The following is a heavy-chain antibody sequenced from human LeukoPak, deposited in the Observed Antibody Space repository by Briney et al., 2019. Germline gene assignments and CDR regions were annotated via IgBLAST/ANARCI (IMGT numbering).Heavy chain of an antibody. Sequence: GRSLRLSCTASGFTFSDHAMHWVRQAPGKGLEWVTVISYHARDQFYADSVKGRFTVSRDNSGNILYLQMNSLRAEDSAVYYCAAQPCINGICYLDYWGQGALVTVSS. CDR3: AAQPCINGICYLDY. CDR2: ISYHARDQ. D-gene: IGHD2-8*01. J-gene: IGHJ4*02. CDR1: GFTFSDHA. V-gene: IGHV3-30*04.